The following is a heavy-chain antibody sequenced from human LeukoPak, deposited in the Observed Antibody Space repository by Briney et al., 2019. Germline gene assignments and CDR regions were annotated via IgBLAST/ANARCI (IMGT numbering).Heavy chain of an antibody. CDR1: GGSISSSSYY. J-gene: IGHJ4*02. CDR2: IYYSGST. V-gene: IGHV4-39*07. D-gene: IGHD5-18*01. CDR3: AREVVAWIQLWNDGQRLGHFDY. Sequence: SETLSLTCTVSGGSISSSSYYWGWIRQPPGKGLEWIGSIYYSGSTYYNPSLKSRVTISVDTSKNQFSLKLSSVTAADTAVYYCAREVVAWIQLWNDGQRLGHFDYWGQGTLVTVSS.